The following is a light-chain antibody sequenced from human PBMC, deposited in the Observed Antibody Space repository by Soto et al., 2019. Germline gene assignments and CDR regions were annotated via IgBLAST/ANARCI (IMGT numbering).Light chain of an antibody. CDR1: QTITNNY. CDR2: GAS. CDR3: QQHGISHIT. Sequence: ERILTQSPGTLSFSPGDGITLSCRASQTITNNYLAWYQKKPGRAPRLLIYGASTRATGIPDRFTGSGSGRHFTLTISRLEPEDFAVYYCQQHGISHITFGQGTRLEI. V-gene: IGKV3-20*01. J-gene: IGKJ5*01.